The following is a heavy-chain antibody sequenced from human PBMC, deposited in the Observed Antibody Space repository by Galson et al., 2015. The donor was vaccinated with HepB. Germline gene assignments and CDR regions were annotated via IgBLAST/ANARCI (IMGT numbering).Heavy chain of an antibody. CDR1: GGSISSSSYY. V-gene: IGHV4-39*01. CDR2: IYYSGST. J-gene: IGHJ6*02. D-gene: IGHD2-15*01. Sequence: SETLSLTCTVSGGSISSSSYYWGWIRQPPGKGLEWIGSIYYSGSTYYNPSLKSRVTISVDTSKNQFSLKLSSVTAADTAVYYCARHDIYSIWGQGTTVTVSS. CDR3: ARHDIYSI.